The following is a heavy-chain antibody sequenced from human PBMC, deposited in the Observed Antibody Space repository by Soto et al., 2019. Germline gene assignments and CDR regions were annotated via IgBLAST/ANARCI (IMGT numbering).Heavy chain of an antibody. CDR1: GYTFTSYY. Sequence: ASVKVSCKASGYTFTSYYMHWVRQAPGQGLEWMGIINPSGGSTSYAQKFQGRVTMTRDTSTSTVYMELSSLRSEDTAVYYCARGPPYYDFWSGYYSNNWFDPWGQGTLVTVSS. CDR2: INPSGGST. J-gene: IGHJ5*02. D-gene: IGHD3-3*01. V-gene: IGHV1-46*01. CDR3: ARGPPYYDFWSGYYSNNWFDP.